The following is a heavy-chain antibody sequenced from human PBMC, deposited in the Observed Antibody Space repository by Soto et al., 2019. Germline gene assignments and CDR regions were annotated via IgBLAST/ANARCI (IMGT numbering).Heavy chain of an antibody. V-gene: IGHV3-30-3*01. CDR1: GFTFSSYA. Sequence: ESGGGVVQPGRSLRLSCAASGFTFSSYAMHWVRQAPGKGLEWVAVISYDGSNKYYADSVKGRFTISRDNSKNTLYLQMNSLRAEDTATYYCARVHYYDSSGFYLWGQGTLVTVSS. CDR3: ARVHYYDSSGFYL. D-gene: IGHD3-22*01. CDR2: ISYDGSNK. J-gene: IGHJ4*02.